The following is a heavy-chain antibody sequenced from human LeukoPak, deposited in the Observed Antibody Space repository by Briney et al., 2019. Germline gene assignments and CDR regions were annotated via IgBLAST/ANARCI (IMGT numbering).Heavy chain of an antibody. V-gene: IGHV3-66*01. CDR3: ARALRDGYDY. D-gene: IGHD5-24*01. J-gene: IGHJ4*02. CDR1: GFTVSSNY. CDR2: IFSGGTT. Sequence: GGSLRLSCAASGFTVSSNYMSWVRQAPGKGLEWVSVIFSGGTTYYADSVKGRFSISRDNSKNTLYLQVNSLRAEDTTVYYCARALRDGYDYWGQGTLVTVSS.